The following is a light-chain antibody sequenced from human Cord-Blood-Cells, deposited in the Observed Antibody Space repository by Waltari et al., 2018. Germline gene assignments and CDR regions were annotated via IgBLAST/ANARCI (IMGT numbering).Light chain of an antibody. CDR3: QQSYSTPYT. CDR1: QSVLYSSNNKKY. J-gene: IGKJ2*01. Sequence: DIVMTQSPDSLAVSLGERASINCKSSQSVLYSSNNKKYLAWYQQKPGQPPKLLIYWASTRESGVPDRFRGSGSGTDFTLTISSLQAEDVAVYYCQQSYSTPYTFGQGTKLEIK. V-gene: IGKV4-1*01. CDR2: WAS.